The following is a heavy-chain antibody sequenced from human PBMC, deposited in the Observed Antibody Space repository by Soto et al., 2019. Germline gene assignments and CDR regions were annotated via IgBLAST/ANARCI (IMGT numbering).Heavy chain of an antibody. Sequence: QVQLVQSGAEVKKPGSSVKVSCLASRGTFNRYAINWVRQAPGHGLEWLGALVPQFGTPNYAQKFQDRVTIGADESTNTTSRELRGLTSDDTAVYYCARQNRDTPMVPFDVWGQGTLVTVSS. CDR1: RGTFNRYA. CDR2: LVPQFGTP. CDR3: ARQNRDTPMVPFDV. V-gene: IGHV1-69*01. D-gene: IGHD5-18*01. J-gene: IGHJ4*02.